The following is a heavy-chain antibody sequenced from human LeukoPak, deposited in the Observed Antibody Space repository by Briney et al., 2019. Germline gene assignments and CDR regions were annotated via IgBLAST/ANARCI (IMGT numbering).Heavy chain of an antibody. J-gene: IGHJ4*02. CDR1: GFTFSSYE. CDR3: ARDSSGYYINYFDY. Sequence: GGSLRLSCAASGFTFSSYEMNWVRQAPGKGLEWVSYISSSGSTIYYADSVKGRFTISRDNAKNSLYLQMNSLRAEDTAVYYCARDSSGYYINYFDYWGQGTLVTVSS. V-gene: IGHV3-48*03. CDR2: ISSSGSTI. D-gene: IGHD3-22*01.